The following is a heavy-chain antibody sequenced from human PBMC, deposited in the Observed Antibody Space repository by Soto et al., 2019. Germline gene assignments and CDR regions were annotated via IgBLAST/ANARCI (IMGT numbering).Heavy chain of an antibody. V-gene: IGHV2-70*01. CDR1: GFSHSTSGMC. Sequence: SGPTPVNPTQTLTLTCTSSGFSHSTSGMCVSWIRQPPGKALEWLALIDWDDDKYYSTSLKTRLTISKDTSKNQVVLTMTNMDPVDTATYYCARTIYDFWSGSDWHYGMDVWGQGTTVTVSS. CDR2: IDWDDDK. D-gene: IGHD3-3*01. J-gene: IGHJ6*02. CDR3: ARTIYDFWSGSDWHYGMDV.